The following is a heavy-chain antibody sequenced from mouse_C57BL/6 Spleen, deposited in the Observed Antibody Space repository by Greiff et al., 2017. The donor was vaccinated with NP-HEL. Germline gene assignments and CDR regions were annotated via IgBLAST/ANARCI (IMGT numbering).Heavy chain of an antibody. J-gene: IGHJ2*01. CDR2: IYPGDGDT. D-gene: IGHD4-1*01. V-gene: IGHV1-80*01. Sequence: VQLQQSGAELVKPGASVKISCKASGYAFSSYWMNWVKQRPGKGLEWIGQIYPGDGDTNYNGKFKGKATLTADKSSSTAYMQLSSLTSEDSAVYFCARGSTGTSFDDWGQGTTLTVSS. CDR3: ARGSTGTSFDD. CDR1: GYAFSSYW.